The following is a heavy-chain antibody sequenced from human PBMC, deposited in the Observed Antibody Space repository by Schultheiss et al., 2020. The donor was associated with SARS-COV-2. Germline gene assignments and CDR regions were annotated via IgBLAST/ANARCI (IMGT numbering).Heavy chain of an antibody. D-gene: IGHD3-10*01. CDR3: ARDRAGYGSGTYGMDV. J-gene: IGHJ6*02. CDR2: IHDSGST. V-gene: IGHV4-59*02. CDR1: GVSVSSYC. Sequence: SQTLSLTCNVSGVSVSSYCWNWIRQLPGKVLEWIGFIHDSGSTNYNPSLKSRVTISVDTPKNQFSLKLTSVTAADTAVYYCARDRAGYGSGTYGMDVWGQGTTVTVSS.